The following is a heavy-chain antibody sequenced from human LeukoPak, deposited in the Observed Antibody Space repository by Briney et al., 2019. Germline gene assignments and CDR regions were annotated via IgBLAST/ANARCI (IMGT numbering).Heavy chain of an antibody. Sequence: GGSLRLSCVASGFTFSSYGMHWVRQAPGKGLEWVAVIWYDGSNKYYADSVKGRFTISRDNSKNTLYLQMNSLRAEDTAVYYCAREWPPGIDGMDVWGQGTTVTVSS. CDR2: IWYDGSNK. D-gene: IGHD1-26*01. V-gene: IGHV3-33*01. CDR3: AREWPPGIDGMDV. J-gene: IGHJ6*02. CDR1: GFTFSSYG.